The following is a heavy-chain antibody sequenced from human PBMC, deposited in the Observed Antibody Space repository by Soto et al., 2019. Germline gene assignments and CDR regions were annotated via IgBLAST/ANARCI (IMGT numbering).Heavy chain of an antibody. J-gene: IGHJ4*02. D-gene: IGHD3-22*01. CDR3: AKDTYYYDSSGFFSFDY. V-gene: IGHV3-30*18. CDR1: GFTFSSYG. Sequence: QVQLVESGGGVVQPGRSLRLSCAASGFTFSSYGIHWVRQAPGKGLEWVAGISYDGSNKYYADSVKGRFTISRDNAQNTHYLQMNSLRAEDTAVYYCAKDTYYYDSSGFFSFDYWGQGTLVTVSS. CDR2: ISYDGSNK.